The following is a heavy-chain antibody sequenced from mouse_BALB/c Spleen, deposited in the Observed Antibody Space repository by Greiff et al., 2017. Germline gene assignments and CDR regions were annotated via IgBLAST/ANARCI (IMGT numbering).Heavy chain of an antibody. CDR2: IDPSDSET. Sequence: QVQLKQPGAELVKPGAPVKLSCKASGYTFTSYWMNWVKQRPGRGLEWIGRIDPSDSETHYNQKFKDKATLTVDKSSSTAYIQLSSLTSEDSAVYSCARGGGYAMDYWGQGTSVTVSS. J-gene: IGHJ4*01. V-gene: IGHV1-69*02. CDR1: GYTFTSYW. CDR3: ARGGGYAMDY.